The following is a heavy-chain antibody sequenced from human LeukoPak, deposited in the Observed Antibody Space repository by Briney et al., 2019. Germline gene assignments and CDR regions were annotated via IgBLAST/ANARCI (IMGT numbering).Heavy chain of an antibody. Sequence: GGSLRLSCAASGFTFSSYTMHWVRQAPGKGLEWVAVISFDGNTKYYADSVRGRVPISRDNSRNTLFLEINSLRPEDTAVYFCAGGSGWVTDSWGQGTLVTVSA. D-gene: IGHD6-19*01. J-gene: IGHJ4*02. CDR1: GFTFSSYT. CDR3: AGGSGWVTDS. CDR2: ISFDGNTK. V-gene: IGHV3-30*03.